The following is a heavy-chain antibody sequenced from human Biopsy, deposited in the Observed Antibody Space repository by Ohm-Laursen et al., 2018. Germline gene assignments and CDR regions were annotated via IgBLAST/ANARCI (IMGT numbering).Heavy chain of an antibody. Sequence: GTLSLTCTVSGGSISGYHWSWIRKSPGKGLEWLAYISYTGGINSNPSLNGRATISLDTSKNQFSLRLIYVTAADTVVYYCARMPHFDYWGQGILVTVSS. CDR1: GGSISGYH. D-gene: IGHD2-2*01. CDR3: ARMPHFDY. V-gene: IGHV4-59*01. CDR2: ISYTGGI. J-gene: IGHJ4*02.